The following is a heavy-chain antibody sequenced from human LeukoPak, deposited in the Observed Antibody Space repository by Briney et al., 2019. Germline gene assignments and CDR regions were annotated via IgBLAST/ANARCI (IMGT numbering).Heavy chain of an antibody. CDR3: ARDRGDILTGYPYYYYGMDV. V-gene: IGHV3-11*01. D-gene: IGHD3-9*01. J-gene: IGHJ6*04. Sequence: GGSLRLSCAASGFTFSNYYMSWVRQAPGKGLEWVSYIKSSGGPMYYADSVKGRFTISRDNAKNSLYLQMNSLRAEDTAVYYCARDRGDILTGYPYYYYGMDVWGKGTTVTVSS. CDR2: IKSSGGPM. CDR1: GFTFSNYY.